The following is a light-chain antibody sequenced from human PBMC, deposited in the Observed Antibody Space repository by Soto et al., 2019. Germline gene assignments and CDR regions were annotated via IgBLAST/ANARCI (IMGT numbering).Light chain of an antibody. CDR3: SSYTRSSALEV. J-gene: IGLJ3*02. CDR2: EVS. Sequence: QSALTQPASLSGSPGQSITISCTGTSSDVGGSGLVSWYQFHPGKAPKLLISEVSVRPSGVSPRFSGSKSGNTASLTISGLQVEDEATYFCSSYTRSSALEVFGGGTKLTVL. CDR1: SSDVGGSGL. V-gene: IGLV2-14*02.